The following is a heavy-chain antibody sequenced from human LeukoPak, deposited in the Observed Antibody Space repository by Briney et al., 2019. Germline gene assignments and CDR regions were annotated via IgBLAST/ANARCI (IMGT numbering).Heavy chain of an antibody. D-gene: IGHD6-19*01. CDR2: ISSSSSSI. Sequence: PGGSLRLSCAASGFTFSSYAMHWVRQAPGKGLEWVSYISSSSSSIYYADSVKDRFTISRDNAKNSLYLQMNSLRAEDTAVYYCAREGSYSSGWYYAFDIWGQGTMVTVSS. CDR1: GFTFSSYA. V-gene: IGHV3-48*04. CDR3: AREGSYSSGWYYAFDI. J-gene: IGHJ3*02.